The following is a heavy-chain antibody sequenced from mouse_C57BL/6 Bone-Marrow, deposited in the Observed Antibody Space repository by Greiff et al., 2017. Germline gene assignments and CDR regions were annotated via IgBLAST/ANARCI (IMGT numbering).Heavy chain of an antibody. D-gene: IGHD1-1*01. Sequence: QVQLQQSGPELVKPGASVKLSCKASGYTFTSYWMHWVKQRPGQGLEWIGNINPSNGGTNYNEKFKSKATLTVDKSSSTAYMQLSSLTSEDSAVYYCARGYYGSSPSFDVWGTGTTVTVSS. J-gene: IGHJ1*03. V-gene: IGHV1-53*01. CDR2: INPSNGGT. CDR1: GYTFTSYW. CDR3: ARGYYGSSPSFDV.